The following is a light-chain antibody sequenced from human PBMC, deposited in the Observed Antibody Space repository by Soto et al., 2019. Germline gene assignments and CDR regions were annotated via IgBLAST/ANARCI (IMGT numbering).Light chain of an antibody. CDR1: QSVRSK. Sequence: EIVMTQSPGTLSVSPGERVTLSCRASQSVRSKLVWYQRKPGQSPRLLIYDASTRATGMPGRFSGSGSGTEFTLTISSLQSEDFAAHYCQQYNNWPWTFGQGTKVDIK. CDR3: QQYNNWPWT. V-gene: IGKV3-15*01. CDR2: DAS. J-gene: IGKJ1*01.